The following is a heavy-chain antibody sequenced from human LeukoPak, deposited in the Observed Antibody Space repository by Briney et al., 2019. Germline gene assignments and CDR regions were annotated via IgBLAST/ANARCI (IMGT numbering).Heavy chain of an antibody. V-gene: IGHV4-34*01. J-gene: IGHJ1*01. CDR1: GGSLSAYY. CDR2: INHGGST. CDR3: ARYLDYGGNSRVFQH. Sequence: PSETLSLTCAVYGGSLSAYYWTWIRQPPGKGLEWIGEINHGGSTNYNPSLKSRVTISIDTSKNQFSLRLSSVTAADTAVYYCARYLDYGGNSRVFQHWGQGTLVTVSS. D-gene: IGHD4-23*01.